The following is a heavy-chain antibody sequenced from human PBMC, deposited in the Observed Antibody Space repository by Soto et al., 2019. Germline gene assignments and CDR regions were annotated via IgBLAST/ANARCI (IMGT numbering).Heavy chain of an antibody. CDR3: AREAGYCSTTSCYRRAFDT. CDR2: INTEGDST. CDR1: GFTFTGHW. J-gene: IGHJ3*02. D-gene: IGHD2-2*01. V-gene: IGHV3-74*01. Sequence: GGSLRLSCAASGFTFTGHWMHWVRQAPGKGLVWVARINTEGDSTNYADSVKGRFTISRDSATNTVYLQMNGLGVDDTPVYFCAREAGYCSTTSCYRRAFDTWGQGTMVTVSS.